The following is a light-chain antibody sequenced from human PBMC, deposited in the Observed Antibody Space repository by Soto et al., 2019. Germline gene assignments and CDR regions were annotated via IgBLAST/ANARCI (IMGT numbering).Light chain of an antibody. CDR3: MQCTNWPRT. J-gene: IGKJ1*01. Sequence: DVVMTQSPLSLPVTLGQPASISCRSSQSLVYSDGNTYLNWFQQRPGQSPRRLIYKVSNRDSGVPDRVSGRGSGTDFTLKISRVEAEDVGVYYCMQCTNWPRTFGQGTKVEIK. CDR1: QSLVYSDGNTY. CDR2: KVS. V-gene: IGKV2-30*01.